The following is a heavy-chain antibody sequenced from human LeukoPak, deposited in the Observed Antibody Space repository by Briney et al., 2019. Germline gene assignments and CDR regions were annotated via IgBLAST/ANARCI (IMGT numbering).Heavy chain of an antibody. CDR1: GGSISSSSYY. CDR2: IYHSGST. J-gene: IGHJ5*02. V-gene: IGHV4-39*01. D-gene: IGHD4-11*01. CDR3: ARHSSMTTVTIRP. Sequence: SETLSLTCTVSGGSISSSSYYWVCIRQPPGLGLEWIGSNWIGSIYHSGSTYYNPSLKILVAISVDTSKNQFSLKLSSVTAADTAVYYCARHSSMTTVTIRPWGQGTLVTVSS.